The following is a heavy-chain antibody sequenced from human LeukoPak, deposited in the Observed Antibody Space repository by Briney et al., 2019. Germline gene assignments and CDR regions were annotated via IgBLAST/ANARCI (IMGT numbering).Heavy chain of an antibody. D-gene: IGHD2-15*01. CDR3: ARGRGYCSGGSCYSGDAFDI. CDR2: MNPNSGNT. Sequence: ASVKVSCKASGYTFTSYDINWVRQATGQGLEWMGWMNPNSGNTGYAQKFQGRVTITRNTSISTAYMELSSLRSEDTAVYYCARGRGYCSGGSCYSGDAFDIWGQGTMVTVSS. V-gene: IGHV1-8*03. CDR1: GYTFTSYD. J-gene: IGHJ3*02.